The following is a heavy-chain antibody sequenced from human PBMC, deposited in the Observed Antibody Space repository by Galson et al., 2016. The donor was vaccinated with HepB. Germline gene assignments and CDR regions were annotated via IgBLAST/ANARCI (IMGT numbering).Heavy chain of an antibody. J-gene: IGHJ4*02. CDR2: VYYSGST. D-gene: IGHD3-3*01. CDR3: ARLRRVPAIFGVVTSGPFDY. CDR1: GDSISSRSYY. Sequence: LSLTCTVSGDSISSRSYYWGWIRQPPGKGLEWIGNVYYSGSTYYNPSLQSRVTISVDTSKNQFSLRLSSVTAADTAVYFCARLRRVPAIFGVVTSGPFDYWGQGTLLTVSS. V-gene: IGHV4-39*01.